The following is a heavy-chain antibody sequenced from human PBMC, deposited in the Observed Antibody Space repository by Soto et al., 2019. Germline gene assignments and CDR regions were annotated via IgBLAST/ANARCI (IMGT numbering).Heavy chain of an antibody. D-gene: IGHD1-1*01. V-gene: IGHV1-69*12. J-gene: IGHJ6*02. Sequence: QVQLVQSGAEVLKPGSSVKVSCKASGDTFDTFAISWVRQAPGQGLEWMGGIIPIFRTPDYAQKFQGRVTITADVPTSTAYMELSSLRSWDTAVYYCARNKDREQLGGNYYYALDVWGQGTTVTVSS. CDR2: IIPIFRTP. CDR1: GDTFDTFA. CDR3: ARNKDREQLGGNYYYALDV.